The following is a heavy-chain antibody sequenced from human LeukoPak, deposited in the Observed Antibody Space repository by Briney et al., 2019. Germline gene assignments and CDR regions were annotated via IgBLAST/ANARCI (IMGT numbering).Heavy chain of an antibody. J-gene: IGHJ4*02. CDR1: GFTFSSYW. D-gene: IGHD6-6*01. V-gene: IGHV3-7*01. CDR2: IKQDGSEK. Sequence: PGGSLRLSCAASGFTFSSYWMSWVRQAPGKGLEWVANIKQDGSEKYYVDSVKGRFTISRDNAKNSLYLQMNSLRAEDTAVYYCARDKGYSSSLGLFDYWGQGTLVTVSS. CDR3: ARDKGYSSSLGLFDY.